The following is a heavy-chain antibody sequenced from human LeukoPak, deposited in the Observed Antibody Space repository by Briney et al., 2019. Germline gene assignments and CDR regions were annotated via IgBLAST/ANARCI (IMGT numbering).Heavy chain of an antibody. V-gene: IGHV1-46*01. Sequence: ASVKVSCKASGYTFTSYYMHWVRQAPGQGLEWMGIINPSGGSTSYAQKFQGRVTMTRDMSTSTVYMELSSLRSEDTAVYYCGLVQGQWLAFDYWGQGTLVTVSS. CDR1: GYTFTSYY. J-gene: IGHJ4*02. D-gene: IGHD6-19*01. CDR2: INPSGGST. CDR3: GLVQGQWLAFDY.